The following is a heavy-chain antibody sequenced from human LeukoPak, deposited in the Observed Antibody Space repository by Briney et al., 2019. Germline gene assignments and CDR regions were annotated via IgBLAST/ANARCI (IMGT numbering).Heavy chain of an antibody. Sequence: SETLSLTCTVSGGSISSSSYYWGWFRQPPGKGLEWIGSIYYSGSTYYNPSLKSRVTISVDTSKNQFSLKLSSVTAADTAVYYCARHDYGDYVSPYYFDYWGQGTLVTVSS. CDR3: ARHDYGDYVSPYYFDY. CDR2: IYYSGST. V-gene: IGHV4-39*01. J-gene: IGHJ4*02. D-gene: IGHD4-17*01. CDR1: GGSISSSSYY.